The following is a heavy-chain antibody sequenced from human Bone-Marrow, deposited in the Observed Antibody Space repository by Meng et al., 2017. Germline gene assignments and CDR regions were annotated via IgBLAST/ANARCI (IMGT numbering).Heavy chain of an antibody. J-gene: IGHJ5*02. D-gene: IGHD2-2*01. CDR1: GGSISSSSYY. CDR2: IYYSGST. V-gene: IGHV4-39*07. Sequence: QLQLPEWGPGLVKPSETLSLTCTVSGGSISSSSYYWGWIRQPPGKGLEWIGSIYYSGSTYYNPSLKSRVTISVDTSKNQFSLKLSSVTAADTAVYYCARAGSGIVVVLDPWGQGTLVTVSS. CDR3: ARAGSGIVVVLDP.